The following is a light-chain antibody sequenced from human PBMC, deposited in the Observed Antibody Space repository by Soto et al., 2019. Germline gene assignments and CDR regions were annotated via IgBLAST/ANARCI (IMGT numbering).Light chain of an antibody. CDR1: TSDLGDYKY. CDR3: SLYTISRV. CDR2: EVT. V-gene: IGLV2-14*01. J-gene: IGLJ3*02. Sequence: QSVLTQPASVSGSPGQSITISCTGTTSDLGDYKYISWYQQHPGKVPKLIIYEVTNRPSGVSNRFSGSKSGNTASLTISGLQAEDEADYYCSLYTISRVFGGGTKLTV.